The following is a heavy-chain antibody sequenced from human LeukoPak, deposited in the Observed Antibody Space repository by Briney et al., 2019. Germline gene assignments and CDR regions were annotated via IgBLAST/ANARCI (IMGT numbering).Heavy chain of an antibody. CDR2: IIPDCGTT. D-gene: IGHD5-18*01. J-gene: IGHJ4*02. Sequence: ASVKVSCKASGCTFSSYAISWVRQAPGQGLEWMGGIIPDCGTTNYAQKFQGRVTITTDESTSTAYMELSSLRSEDTAVYYCARSSRIQLWFLFVYWGQGTLVTVSS. CDR1: GCTFSSYA. V-gene: IGHV1-69*05. CDR3: ARSSRIQLWFLFVY.